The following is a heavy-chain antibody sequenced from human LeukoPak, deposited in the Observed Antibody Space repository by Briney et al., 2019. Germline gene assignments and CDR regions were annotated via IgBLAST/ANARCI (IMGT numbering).Heavy chain of an antibody. CDR1: GGSISSYY. CDR3: ARSPLAAAGPSYFDY. J-gene: IGHJ4*02. V-gene: IGHV4-59*01. D-gene: IGHD6-13*01. Sequence: RASETLSLTCTVSGGSISSYYWSWIRQPPGKGLEWIGYIYYSGSTNYNPSLKSRVTISVDTSKNQFSLKLSSVTAADTAVYYCARSPLAAAGPSYFDYWGQGTLVTVSS. CDR2: IYYSGST.